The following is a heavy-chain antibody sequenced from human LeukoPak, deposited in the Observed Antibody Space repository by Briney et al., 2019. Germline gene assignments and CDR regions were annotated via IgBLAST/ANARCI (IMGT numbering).Heavy chain of an antibody. D-gene: IGHD6-19*01. CDR2: IYYSGNT. Sequence: PSETLSLTCTVSGGSISNYYWSWIRQPPGKGLEWIGYIYYSGNTNYNPSLKSRVTLSVDTSKNRFSPKLSSVTAADTAVYYCASGYSSGWFYFDYWGQGTLVTVSS. V-gene: IGHV4-59*01. J-gene: IGHJ4*02. CDR1: GGSISNYY. CDR3: ASGYSSGWFYFDY.